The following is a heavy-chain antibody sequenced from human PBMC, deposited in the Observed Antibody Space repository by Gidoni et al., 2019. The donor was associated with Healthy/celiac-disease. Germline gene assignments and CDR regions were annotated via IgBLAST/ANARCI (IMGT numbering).Heavy chain of an antibody. V-gene: IGHV4-59*01. CDR3: ARTPDWKLSVGGRYWYFDL. CDR2: IYYSGTT. Sequence: QVQLQESGPGLVKPSETLSLTCTASGGSISMYSWSWIRQPPGKGLEWFWYIYYSGTTTYNPSLKIRVTISVDTSKNQFSLKLSSVTAADTAVYYCARTPDWKLSVGGRYWYFDLWGRGTLVTVSS. CDR1: GGSISMYS. J-gene: IGHJ2*01. D-gene: IGHD3-10*01.